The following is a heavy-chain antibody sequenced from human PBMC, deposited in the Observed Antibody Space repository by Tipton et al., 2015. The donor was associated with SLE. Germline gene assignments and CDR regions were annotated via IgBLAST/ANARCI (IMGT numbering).Heavy chain of an antibody. CDR3: ARHVSSSWFFDY. V-gene: IGHV4-39*01. CDR2: IYYSGST. D-gene: IGHD6-13*01. Sequence: TLSLTCTVSGGSISSSSYYWGWIRQPPGKGLEWIGSIYYSGSTYYNPSLKSRVTISVDTSKNQFSLKLSSVTAADTAVYYCARHVSSSWFFDYWGQGTLVTVSS. CDR1: GGSISSSSYY. J-gene: IGHJ4*02.